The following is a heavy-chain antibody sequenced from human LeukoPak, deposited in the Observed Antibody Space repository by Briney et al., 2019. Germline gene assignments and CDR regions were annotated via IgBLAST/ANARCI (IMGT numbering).Heavy chain of an antibody. Sequence: GGSLRLSCAASGFTFDDYGMSWVRQAPGKGLEWVSSISSSSSYIYYADSVKGRFTISRDNAKNSLYLQMNSLRAEDTAVYYCARGTAMVTDWGQGTLVTVSS. CDR2: ISSSSSYI. V-gene: IGHV3-21*01. J-gene: IGHJ4*02. CDR3: ARGTAMVTD. CDR1: GFTFDDYG. D-gene: IGHD5-18*01.